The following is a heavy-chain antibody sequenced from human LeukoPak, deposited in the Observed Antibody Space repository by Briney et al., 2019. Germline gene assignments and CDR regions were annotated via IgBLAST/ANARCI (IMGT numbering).Heavy chain of an antibody. CDR3: ASATPTVTFDY. CDR1: GSSISSYY. Sequence: SETLSLTCTVSGSSISSYYWSWIRQPPGKGLEWIGYIYYSGSTNYNPSLKSRVTISVDTPKNQFSLKLSSVTAADTAVYYCASATPTVTFDYWGQGTLVTVSS. V-gene: IGHV4-59*08. J-gene: IGHJ4*02. D-gene: IGHD4-17*01. CDR2: IYYSGST.